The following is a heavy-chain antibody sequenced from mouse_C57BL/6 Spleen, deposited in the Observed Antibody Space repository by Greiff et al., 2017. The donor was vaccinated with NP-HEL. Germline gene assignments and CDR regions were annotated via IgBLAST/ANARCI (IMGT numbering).Heavy chain of an antibody. CDR1: GFTFTDYY. J-gene: IGHJ3*01. Sequence: DVQLVESGGGLVQPGGSLSLSCAASGFTFTDYYMSWVRQPPGKALEWLGFIRNKANGYTTEYSASVKGRFTISRDNSQSILYLQMNALRAEDSATYYCARYGAGTLAYWGQGTLVTVSA. CDR2: IRNKANGYTT. D-gene: IGHD4-1*01. CDR3: ARYGAGTLAY. V-gene: IGHV7-3*01.